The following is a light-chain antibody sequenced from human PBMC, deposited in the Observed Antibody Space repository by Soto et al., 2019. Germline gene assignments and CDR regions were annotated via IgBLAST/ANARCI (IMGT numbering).Light chain of an antibody. Sequence: EIVLTQSPGTLSLSPGERATLSCRASQSVSSTYLAWYQQKPGQAPRLLIYGASSRATGIPDRFSGSWSGTDFTLTISRPEPEDCAVYYCQQYASSPRTFGQGTKVDIK. CDR1: QSVSSTY. CDR2: GAS. V-gene: IGKV3-20*01. J-gene: IGKJ1*01. CDR3: QQYASSPRT.